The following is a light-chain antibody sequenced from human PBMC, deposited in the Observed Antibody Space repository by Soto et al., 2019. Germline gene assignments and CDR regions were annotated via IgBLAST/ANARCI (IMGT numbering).Light chain of an antibody. V-gene: IGKV1-5*01. Sequence: DIQMTQSPSTLSASVGDRVSITFRASQNIGTSLAWYQQTPGKAPKLLIYDASSLESGVPSTFSGSGSGTEFTLTISSLQPDDFATYYCQQYNSYLWTFGQGTKV. CDR2: DAS. CDR1: QNIGTS. CDR3: QQYNSYLWT. J-gene: IGKJ1*01.